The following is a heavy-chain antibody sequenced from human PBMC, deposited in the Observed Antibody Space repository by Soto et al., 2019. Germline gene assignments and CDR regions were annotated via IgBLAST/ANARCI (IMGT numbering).Heavy chain of an antibody. D-gene: IGHD4-17*01. Sequence: QVQLVQSGAEVKKPGASVKVSCKASGYTFTSYGISWVRQAPGQGLEWMGWISAYNGNTNYAQKLQGRVTMTTDTSTSTAYMELSSLRSDDTAVYYCARARAPADYGDYIKYTCWYFDLWGRGTLVTVSS. CDR3: ARARAPADYGDYIKYTCWYFDL. V-gene: IGHV1-18*01. CDR1: GYTFTSYG. CDR2: ISAYNGNT. J-gene: IGHJ2*01.